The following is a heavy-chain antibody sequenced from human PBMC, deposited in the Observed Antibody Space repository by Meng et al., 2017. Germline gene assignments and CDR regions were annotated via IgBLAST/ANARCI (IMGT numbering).Heavy chain of an antibody. CDR2: ISYDGSNK. CDR1: GFTLSSYA. D-gene: IGHD2-21*02. J-gene: IGHJ3*02. CDR3: AAYCGGDCVGWLNAFDI. Sequence: GESLKLSCAASGFTLSSYALHWVRQAPGKGLEWVAVISYDGSNKYYADSVKGRFTISRDNSKSTLSLQMNSLRAEDTAVYYCAAYCGGDCVGWLNAFDIWGQGTMVTVSS. V-gene: IGHV3-30*07.